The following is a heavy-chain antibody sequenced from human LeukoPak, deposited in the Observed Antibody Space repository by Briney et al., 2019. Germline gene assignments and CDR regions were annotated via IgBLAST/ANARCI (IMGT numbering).Heavy chain of an antibody. D-gene: IGHD2-2*01. Sequence: PSETLSLTCAVSGYSISSGYYGGWIRQPPGEGLEWIGSIYHSGSTYYNPSLKSRVTISVDTSKNQFSLKLSSVTAADTAVYYCARERDCSSTSCYDHDAFDIWGQGTMVTVSS. CDR3: ARERDCSSTSCYDHDAFDI. J-gene: IGHJ3*02. CDR1: GYSISSGYY. CDR2: IYHSGST. V-gene: IGHV4-38-2*02.